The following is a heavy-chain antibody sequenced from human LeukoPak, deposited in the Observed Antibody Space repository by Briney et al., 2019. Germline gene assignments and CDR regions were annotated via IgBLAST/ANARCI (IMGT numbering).Heavy chain of an antibody. CDR3: ASPEQTPITFAFDI. V-gene: IGHV1-69*05. D-gene: IGHD3-16*01. CDR2: IIPIFGTA. J-gene: IGHJ3*02. CDR1: GGTFSSYA. Sequence: SVKVSCKASGGTFSSYAISWVRQAPGQGLEWMGGIIPIFGTANYAQKFQGRVTITTDESTSTTYMELSSLRSEDTAVYYCASPEQTPITFAFDIWGQGTMVTVSS.